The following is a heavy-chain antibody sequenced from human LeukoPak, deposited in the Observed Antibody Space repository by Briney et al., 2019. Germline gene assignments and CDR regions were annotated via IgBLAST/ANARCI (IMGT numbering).Heavy chain of an antibody. V-gene: IGHV3-11*01. Sequence: GGSLRLSCAASGFTFSDYYMSWIRQAPGKGLECVSYISSSGSTIYYADSVKGRFTISRDNAKNSLYLQMNSLRAEDTAVYYCARDLRYYDSSGYNPWFDPWGQGTLVTVSS. CDR2: ISSSGSTI. J-gene: IGHJ5*02. CDR3: ARDLRYYDSSGYNPWFDP. D-gene: IGHD3-22*01. CDR1: GFTFSDYY.